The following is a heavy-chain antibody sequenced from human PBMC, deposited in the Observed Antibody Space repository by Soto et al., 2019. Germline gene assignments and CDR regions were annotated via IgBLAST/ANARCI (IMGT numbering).Heavy chain of an antibody. J-gene: IGHJ4*02. Sequence: EAQLLESGGGLVQPGGSLTLSCAASGFTFSTHAMSWVRQAPGKGLDWVSGLSGSGGLTYYADSVRGRFTISRDNSKNRLYLHMNSLRADDTAVFYCAKGRGFYLLDFDYWGQGTLVTVSS. CDR2: LSGSGGLT. V-gene: IGHV3-23*01. CDR1: GFTFSTHA. CDR3: AKGRGFYLLDFDY. D-gene: IGHD2-15*01.